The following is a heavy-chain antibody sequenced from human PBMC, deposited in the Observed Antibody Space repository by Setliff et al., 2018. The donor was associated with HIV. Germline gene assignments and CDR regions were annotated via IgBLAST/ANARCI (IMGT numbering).Heavy chain of an antibody. CDR1: GYTFTNYY. CDR2: LNPSEGTT. D-gene: IGHD4-17*01. CDR3: ARDPPYGPLDY. J-gene: IGHJ4*02. Sequence: ASVKVSCKASGYTFTNYYMHWVRQAPGQGLEWMGILNPSEGTTSFAQKFQGRVTITRDTSASTAYMELSSLRSEDTAVYYCARDPPYGPLDYWGQGTLVTVSS. V-gene: IGHV1-46*01.